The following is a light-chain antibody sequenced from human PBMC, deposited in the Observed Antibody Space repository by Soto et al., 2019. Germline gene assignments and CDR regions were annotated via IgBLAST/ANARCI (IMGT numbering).Light chain of an antibody. CDR3: QHYNNWPRT. V-gene: IGKV3-15*01. J-gene: IGKJ1*01. Sequence: ETVMTQSPATLSVSPGERVTLSCRASQSVSSNLAWYQQKVGQAPRLLIYDASTMATGIPARFSGSGSGTEFTLTISSLQSEDFALYHCQHYNNWPRTFGQGTKVEIK. CDR1: QSVSSN. CDR2: DAS.